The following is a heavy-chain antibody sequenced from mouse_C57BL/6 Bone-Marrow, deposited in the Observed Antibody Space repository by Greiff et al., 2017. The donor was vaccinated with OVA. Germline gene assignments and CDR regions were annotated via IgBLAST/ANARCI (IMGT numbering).Heavy chain of an antibody. D-gene: IGHD2-2*01. V-gene: IGHV3-5*01. Sequence: EVKLQESGPGLVKPSQTVFLTCTVTGISITTGNYRWSWIRQFPGNKLEWIGYIYYSGTITYTPSLTSRTTITRDTPKNQFFLEMNSLTAEDTATYYCARAGYDGVMDYWGQGTSVTVSS. CDR2: IYYSGTI. CDR3: ARAGYDGVMDY. CDR1: GISITTGNYR. J-gene: IGHJ4*01.